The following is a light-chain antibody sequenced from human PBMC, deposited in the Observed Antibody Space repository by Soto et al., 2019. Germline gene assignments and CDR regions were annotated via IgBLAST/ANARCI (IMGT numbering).Light chain of an antibody. CDR3: TQDAQDPFT. V-gene: IGKV2D-26*03. CDR2: EVS. Sequence: KARPVSTLLTYEVSNRFSGVPHRFSGSESGTDFTLKISRVEAEDFGVHYRTQDAQDPFTFGPGTKVDIK. J-gene: IGKJ3*01.